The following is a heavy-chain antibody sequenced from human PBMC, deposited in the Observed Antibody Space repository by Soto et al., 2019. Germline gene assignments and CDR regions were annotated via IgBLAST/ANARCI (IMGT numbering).Heavy chain of an antibody. CDR1: GGPISSGGYS. J-gene: IGHJ4*01. D-gene: IGHD3-3*01. Sequence: SETLSLTCAVSGGPISSGGYSWSWIRQPPGKGLEWIGYIYHSGSTYYNPFLKSRVTISVDRSKNQFSLKLSSVTAADTAVYYCDRAQVDFWSGYTPFYFAYWGHGTLVPISS. CDR3: DRAQVDFWSGYTPFYFAY. V-gene: IGHV4-30-2*01. CDR2: IYHSGST.